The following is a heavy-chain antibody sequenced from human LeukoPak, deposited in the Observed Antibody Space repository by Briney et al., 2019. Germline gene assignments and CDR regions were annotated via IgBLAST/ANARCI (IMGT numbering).Heavy chain of an antibody. CDR3: ARGYGYSSTFAGYYYYGMDV. J-gene: IGHJ6*02. CDR2: MNPNSGNT. V-gene: IGHV1-8*01. D-gene: IGHD6-19*01. CDR1: GYTFTSYD. Sequence: ASVKVSCKASGYTFTSYDINWVRQATGQGLEWMGWMNPNSGNTGYAQKFQGRVTMTRNTSISTAYMELSSLRFEDTAVYYCARGYGYSSTFAGYYYYGMDVWGQGTTVTVSS.